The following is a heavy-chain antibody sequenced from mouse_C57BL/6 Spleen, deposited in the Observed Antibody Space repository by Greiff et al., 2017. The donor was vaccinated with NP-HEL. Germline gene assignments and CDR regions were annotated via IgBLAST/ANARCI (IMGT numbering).Heavy chain of an antibody. Sequence: QVQLQQSGAELVKPGASVKLSCKASGYTFTEYTIHWVKQRSGQGLEWIGWFYPGSGSIKYNEKFKDKATLTADKSSSKVYMELSRLTSEDSAVYFCARHEEPGYSIYYAMDYWGQGTSVTVSS. CDR1: GYTFTEYT. J-gene: IGHJ4*01. D-gene: IGHD2-5*01. CDR2: FYPGSGSI. CDR3: ARHEEPGYSIYYAMDY. V-gene: IGHV1-62-2*01.